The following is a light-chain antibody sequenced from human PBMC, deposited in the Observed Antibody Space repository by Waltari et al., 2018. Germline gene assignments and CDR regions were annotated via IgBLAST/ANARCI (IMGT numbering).Light chain of an antibody. J-gene: IGLJ2*01. Sequence: QSALTQPASVSGSPGQSITISCTGTSSSVGGYNYVPRYQQHPGKAPKLRIYDVSNRPSGVANRFCGSKSGNTASLTISGLQAEDESDYYCSSYTSSNTLVVFGGGTKLTVL. V-gene: IGLV2-14*03. CDR2: DVS. CDR1: SSSVGGYNY. CDR3: SSYTSSNTLVV.